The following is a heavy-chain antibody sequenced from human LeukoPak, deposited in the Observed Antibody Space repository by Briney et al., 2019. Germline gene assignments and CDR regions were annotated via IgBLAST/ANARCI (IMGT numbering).Heavy chain of an antibody. V-gene: IGHV3-30*18. CDR3: AKGRRPYYGSGSSIIDY. CDR2: ISFDGTNK. D-gene: IGHD3-10*01. J-gene: IGHJ4*02. CDR1: GFTFSSYG. Sequence: GPSLRLSCAAAGFTFSSYGMHCVRQAPGKGMEWVAFISFDGTNKYYADSVKGRFTISRDNSKNTLYLQMNSLRAEDTAVYYCAKGRRPYYGSGSSIIDYWGQGTLVTVSS.